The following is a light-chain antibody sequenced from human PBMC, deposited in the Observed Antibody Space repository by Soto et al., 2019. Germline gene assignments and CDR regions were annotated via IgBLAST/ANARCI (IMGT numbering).Light chain of an antibody. J-gene: IGKJ1*01. CDR2: GAS. CDR1: QSVSNNY. V-gene: IGKV3-20*01. CDR3: QQYGSSGT. Sequence: EMVLTQSPGTLSLSPGESTTLPCRASQSVSNNYLAWYQQKPGQAPRLLIYGASNRATGIPDRFSGSGSGTDFTLTISRLEPEDFAVYYCQQYGSSGTFGQGTKVDIK.